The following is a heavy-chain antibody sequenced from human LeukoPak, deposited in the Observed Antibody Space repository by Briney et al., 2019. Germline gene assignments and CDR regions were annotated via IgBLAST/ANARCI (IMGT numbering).Heavy chain of an antibody. D-gene: IGHD3-10*01. V-gene: IGHV3-23*01. CDR3: ARGSGYYGSGSYSSDAFDI. CDR2: ISGTGDRT. CDR1: GFTFSTYA. J-gene: IGHJ3*02. Sequence: AGGSLRLSCAASGFTFSTYAVTWVRQAPGKGLEWVSSISGTGDRTYYADSVKGRFTISRDNSKNTLYLQMNSLRAEDTAVYYCARGSGYYGSGSYSSDAFDIWGQGTMVTVSS.